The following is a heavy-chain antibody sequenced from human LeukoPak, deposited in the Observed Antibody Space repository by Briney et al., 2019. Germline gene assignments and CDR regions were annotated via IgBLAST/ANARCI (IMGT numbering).Heavy chain of an antibody. J-gene: IGHJ4*02. D-gene: IGHD5-18*01. CDR3: ARDRDTAMVNFDY. CDR1: GFTFSSYS. V-gene: IGHV3-21*01. CDR2: ISSSSSYI. Sequence: GGSLRLSCAASGFTFSSYSMNWVRQAPGKGLEWVSSISSSSSYIYYADSVKGRFTISRDNAKNSLYLQMNSLRAEDTAVNYCARDRDTAMVNFDYWGQGTLVTVSS.